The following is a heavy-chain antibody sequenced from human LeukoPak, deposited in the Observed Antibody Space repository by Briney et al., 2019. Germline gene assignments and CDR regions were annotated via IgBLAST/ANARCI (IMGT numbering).Heavy chain of an antibody. CDR1: GGSISSSSYY. D-gene: IGHD3-3*01. Sequence: ASETLSLTCTVSGGSISSSSYYWGWIRQPPGKGLEWIGSIYYSGSTYYNPSLKSRVTISVDTSKNQFSLKLSSVTAADTAVYYCARDPITIFGVVMNWGQGTLVTVSS. CDR3: ARDPITIFGVVMN. CDR2: IYYSGST. J-gene: IGHJ4*02. V-gene: IGHV4-39*07.